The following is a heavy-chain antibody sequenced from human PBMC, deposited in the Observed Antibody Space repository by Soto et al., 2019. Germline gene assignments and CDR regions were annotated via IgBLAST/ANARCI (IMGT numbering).Heavy chain of an antibody. CDR1: GGSISSGGYY. CDR2: IYYSGST. J-gene: IGHJ5*02. V-gene: IGHV4-31*03. Sequence: SETLSLTCTVSGGSISSGGYYWSWIRQHPGKGLEWIGYIYYSGSTYYNPSLKSRVTISVDTSKNQFSLKLSSVTAADTAVYYCARSRFRSSTSSYNWFDPWGQGTLVTVSS. CDR3: ARSRFRSSTSSYNWFDP. D-gene: IGHD2-2*01.